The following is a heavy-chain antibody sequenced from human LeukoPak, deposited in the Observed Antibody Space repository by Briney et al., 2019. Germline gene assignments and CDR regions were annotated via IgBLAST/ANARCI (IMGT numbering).Heavy chain of an antibody. CDR2: IWYDGSNK. D-gene: IGHD3-10*01. CDR1: GFAFSSYG. V-gene: IGHV3-33*01. Sequence: PGKSLRLSCAASGFAFSSYGMHWVRQAPGKGLEWVALIWYDGSNKYYADSVKGRFTTSRDSSKNTLYLEMSSLRAEDAAVYFCARERTLYVSGSGYGMDVWGQGTTVTVSS. CDR3: ARERTLYVSGSGYGMDV. J-gene: IGHJ6*02.